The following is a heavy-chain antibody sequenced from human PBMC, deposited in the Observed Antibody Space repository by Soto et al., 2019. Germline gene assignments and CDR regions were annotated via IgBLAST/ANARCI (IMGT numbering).Heavy chain of an antibody. CDR1: GFTFSSYW. Sequence: GESLKISCAASGFTFSSYWMHWVRQTAGKGLVWVSQINSDGSATRYADSVKGRFTISRDNGKNTVYLQMNSLRAEDTAVYYCATLNSFGSDYWGQGTLVTVSS. CDR3: ATLNSFGSDY. V-gene: IGHV3-74*01. D-gene: IGHD5-18*01. J-gene: IGHJ4*02. CDR2: INSDGSAT.